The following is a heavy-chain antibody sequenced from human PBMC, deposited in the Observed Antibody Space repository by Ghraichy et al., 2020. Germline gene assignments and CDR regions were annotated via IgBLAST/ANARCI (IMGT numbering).Heavy chain of an antibody. Sequence: GGSLRLSCATSGFSLDDYAMHWVRQAPGKGLEWVSGISRNSGSIGYADSVKGRFTISRDNAKKSLYLQMNNLRAEDTALYYCAKGLRSTRYAGIAYYYGVGVWSQGTTVPVSS. J-gene: IGHJ6*02. CDR3: AKGLRSTRYAGIAYYYGVGV. D-gene: IGHD6-13*01. V-gene: IGHV3-9*01. CDR1: GFSLDDYA. CDR2: ISRNSGSI.